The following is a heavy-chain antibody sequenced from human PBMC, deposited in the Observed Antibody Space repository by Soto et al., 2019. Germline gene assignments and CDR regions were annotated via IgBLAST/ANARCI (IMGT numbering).Heavy chain of an antibody. D-gene: IGHD3-16*02. CDR2: ISGSGGST. CDR1: GFTFSSYA. Sequence: GGSLRLSCAASGFTFSSYAMSWVRQAPGKGLEWVSAISGSGGSTYYADSVKGRFTISRDNSKNTLYLQMNSLRAEDTAVYYCAKELVWGSYRLDAFDIWGQGTMVTVSS. J-gene: IGHJ3*02. CDR3: AKELVWGSYRLDAFDI. V-gene: IGHV3-23*01.